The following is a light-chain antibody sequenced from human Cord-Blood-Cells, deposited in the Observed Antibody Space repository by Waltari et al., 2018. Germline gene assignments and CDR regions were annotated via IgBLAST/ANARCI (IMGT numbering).Light chain of an antibody. J-gene: IGLJ1*01. CDR2: EVS. CDR3: SSYTSSSTYV. Sequence: QSALTQPASVSGSPGPSITISCTGPSSHVGGYNYVSWYQQHPGKAPKLMIYEVSNRPSGVSNRFSGSKSGNTASLTISGLQAEDEADYYCSSYTSSSTYVFGTGTKVTVL. V-gene: IGLV2-14*01. CDR1: SSHVGGYNY.